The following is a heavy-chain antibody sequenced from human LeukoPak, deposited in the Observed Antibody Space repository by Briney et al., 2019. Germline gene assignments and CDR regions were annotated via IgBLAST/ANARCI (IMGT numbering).Heavy chain of an antibody. CDR1: GYTFTSYG. CDR3: ARDAGSSWYSISYYGMDV. D-gene: IGHD6-13*01. Sequence: ASVKVSCKASGYTFTSYGISWVRQAPGQGLEWMGWISAYNGNTNYAQKLQGRVTMTTDTSTSTAYMELRSLRSDDTAVYYCARDAGSSWYSISYYGMDVWGQGTTVTVSS. CDR2: ISAYNGNT. J-gene: IGHJ6*02. V-gene: IGHV1-18*01.